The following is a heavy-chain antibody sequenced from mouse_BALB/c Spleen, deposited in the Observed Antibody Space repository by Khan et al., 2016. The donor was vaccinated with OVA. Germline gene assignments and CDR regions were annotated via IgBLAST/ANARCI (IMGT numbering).Heavy chain of an antibody. Sequence: VQLKESGPELVKPGASVKISCKTSGYTFTEYTVHWVRQSLGKSLDWIGVINPKNGGTAYNQKFKGKATLTVDKSSSTAYMEFRSLTSEDSVVYYCARDAGRYWGQGTSVTVAS. CDR1: GYTFTEYT. D-gene: IGHD3-3*01. CDR2: INPKNGGT. V-gene: IGHV1-18*01. J-gene: IGHJ4*01. CDR3: ARDAGRY.